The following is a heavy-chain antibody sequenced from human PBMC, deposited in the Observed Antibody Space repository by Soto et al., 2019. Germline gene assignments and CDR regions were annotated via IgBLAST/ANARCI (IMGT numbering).Heavy chain of an antibody. CDR1: GYSFTSYW. CDR2: IYPGDSDT. CDR3: ARHRPLCWDDYYYGTDV. D-gene: IGHD3-16*01. V-gene: IGHV5-51*01. J-gene: IGHJ6*02. Sequence: GESLKISCKGSGYSFTSYWIGWVRQMPGKGLEWMGIIYPGDSDTRYSPSFQGQVTISADKSISTAYLQWSSLKASDTAMYYCARHRPLCWDDYYYGTDVWGQSTTVTVS.